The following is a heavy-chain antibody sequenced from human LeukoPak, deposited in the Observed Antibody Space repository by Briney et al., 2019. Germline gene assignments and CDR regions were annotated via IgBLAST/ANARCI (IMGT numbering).Heavy chain of an antibody. J-gene: IGHJ4*02. Sequence: GASVKVSCKASGYTFTGYYMHWVRQAPGQGLEWMGWINPNSGGTNYAQKFQGRVTMTTDTSTSTAYMELRSLRSDDTAVYYCARDEYFDWLSGNYWGQGTLVTVSS. D-gene: IGHD3-9*01. V-gene: IGHV1-2*02. CDR3: ARDEYFDWLSGNY. CDR2: INPNSGGT. CDR1: GYTFTGYY.